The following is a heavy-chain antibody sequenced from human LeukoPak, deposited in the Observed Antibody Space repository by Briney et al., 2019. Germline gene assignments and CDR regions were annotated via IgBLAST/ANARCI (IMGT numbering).Heavy chain of an antibody. J-gene: IGHJ6*02. CDR3: ARGPGPNPNYYYYYGMDV. V-gene: IGHV4-39*07. CDR2: IYYSGST. D-gene: IGHD1-14*01. Sequence: PSETLSLTCTVSGGSISSSSYYWGWIRQPPGKGPEWIGSIYYSGSTYYNPSLKSRVTISVDTSKNQFSLKLSSVTAAGTAVYYCARGPGPNPNYYYYYGMDVWGQGTTVTVSS. CDR1: GGSISSSSYY.